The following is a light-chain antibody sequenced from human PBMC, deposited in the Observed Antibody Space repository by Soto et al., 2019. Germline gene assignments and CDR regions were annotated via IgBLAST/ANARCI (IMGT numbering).Light chain of an antibody. J-gene: IGKJ3*01. CDR3: QQYGSSPLFT. Sequence: EIVLTQSPGTLSLSPGERATLSCRASQSVSSSYLAWYQQKPGQAPRLLIYVASSRDTGIPDRFSGSGSGTAFTLTISRLEPEDFAVYYCQQYGSSPLFTFGPGTKVDIK. CDR1: QSVSSSY. CDR2: VAS. V-gene: IGKV3-20*01.